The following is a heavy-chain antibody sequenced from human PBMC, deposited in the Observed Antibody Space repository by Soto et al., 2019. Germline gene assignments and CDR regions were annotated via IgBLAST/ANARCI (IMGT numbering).Heavy chain of an antibody. D-gene: IGHD6-13*01. V-gene: IGHV3-9*01. CDR1: GFTFDDYA. CDR3: AKASSSWYTGYYYYMDV. Sequence: EVQLVESGGGLVQPGRSLRLSCAASGFTFDDYAMHWVRQAPGKGLEWVSGISWNSGSIGYADSVKGRFTISRDNAKNSLYLQRNSLRAEDTALYYCAKASSSWYTGYYYYMDVWGKGTTVTVSS. J-gene: IGHJ6*03. CDR2: ISWNSGSI.